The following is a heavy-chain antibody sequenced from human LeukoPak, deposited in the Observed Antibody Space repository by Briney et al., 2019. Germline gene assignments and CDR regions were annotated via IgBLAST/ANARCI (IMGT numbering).Heavy chain of an antibody. D-gene: IGHD3-16*01. CDR2: INAGNGNT. CDR3: ARRGGLGPFDP. J-gene: IGHJ5*02. V-gene: IGHV1-3*01. Sequence: ASVRVSCEASGYTFTSYAMHWVRQAPGQRLEWMGWINAGNGNTKYSQKFQGRVTITRDTSASTAYMELSSLRAEDTAVYYCARRGGLGPFDPWGQGTLVTVSS. CDR1: GYTFTSYA.